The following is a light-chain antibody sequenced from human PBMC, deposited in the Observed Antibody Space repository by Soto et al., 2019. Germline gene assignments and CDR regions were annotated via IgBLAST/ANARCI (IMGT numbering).Light chain of an antibody. CDR3: TSYVGSNFWV. CDR1: SSDVGAYKY. CDR2: EVS. Sequence: QSVLTQPPSASGSPGQSVTISCTGTSSDVGAYKYVSWYQQYPGKAPKLMIYEVSKRPSGVPDRFSGSKSGNTASLTVSGLQAEDEADYYCTSYVGSNFWVFGGGTKLTVL. V-gene: IGLV2-8*01. J-gene: IGLJ3*02.